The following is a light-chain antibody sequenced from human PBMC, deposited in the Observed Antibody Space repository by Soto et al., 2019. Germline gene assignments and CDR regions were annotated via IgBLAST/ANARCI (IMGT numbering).Light chain of an antibody. CDR3: QHYGDSSST. CDR1: QTIAYNF. V-gene: IGKV3D-20*01. Sequence: IVLTQSPGTLSLSPGEVATLSCGASQTIAYNFLAWHQQKPGLAPRLLVYDASKRATDIPDRFSGSGSGTDFTLNITTLEPEDFAVYYCQHYGDSSSTFGGGTRVEI. CDR2: DAS. J-gene: IGKJ4*01.